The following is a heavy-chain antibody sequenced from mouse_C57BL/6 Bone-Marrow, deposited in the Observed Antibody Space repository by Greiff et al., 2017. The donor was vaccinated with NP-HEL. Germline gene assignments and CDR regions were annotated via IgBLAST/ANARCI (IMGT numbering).Heavy chain of an antibody. D-gene: IGHD2-4*01. J-gene: IGHJ2*01. CDR3: ARSDNDGEY. CDR2: INPRNGGT. CDR1: GYTFTDYY. V-gene: IGHV1-26*01. Sequence: VQLQQSGPELVKPGASVKISCKASGYTFTDYYMNWVKQSHGKGLEWIGDINPRNGGTSYNQKFKGKATLTVDKSSSTAYMQLRSLTSEDSAVYYCARSDNDGEYWGQGTTLSVAS.